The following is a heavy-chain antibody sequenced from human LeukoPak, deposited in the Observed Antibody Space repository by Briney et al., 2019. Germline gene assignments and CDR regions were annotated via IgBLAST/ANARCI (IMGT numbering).Heavy chain of an antibody. V-gene: IGHV5-51*01. D-gene: IGHD2-2*01. J-gene: IGHJ4*02. CDR3: ARRYSFCSSTSCAAFDY. Sequence: GESLKISCKGSGYSFTSYWIGWVGQMPGKGLEWMGIIYPGDSDTRYSTSFQGQVTISAAMSISTAYLQLSSLKASDTAMYYCARRYSFCSSTSCAAFDYWGQGTLVTVSS. CDR1: GYSFTSYW. CDR2: IYPGDSDT.